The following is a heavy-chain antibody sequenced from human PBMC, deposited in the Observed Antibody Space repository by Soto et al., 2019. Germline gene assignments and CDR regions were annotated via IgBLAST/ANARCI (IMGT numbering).Heavy chain of an antibody. CDR2: ITTYNGDT. CDR3: ARDSPILTA. J-gene: IGHJ5*02. V-gene: IGHV1-18*01. CDR1: GYTFTNYG. Sequence: ASVKVSCKASGYTFTNYGISWVRQAPGQGLEWMGWITTYNGDTNFAQNLQGRGTMTTDTPTSTASMDLKSLRSDDTAVYYCARDSPILTAWGQGTPVTVSA. D-gene: IGHD3-9*01.